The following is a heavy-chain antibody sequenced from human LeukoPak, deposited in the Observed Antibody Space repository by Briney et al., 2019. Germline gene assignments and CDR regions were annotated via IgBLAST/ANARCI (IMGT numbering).Heavy chain of an antibody. CDR2: IDPNNGRT. CDR3: ASDLVKVTPGDH. CDR1: GYTFSCYS. V-gene: IGHV1-2*02. Sequence: ASVKVSCKSSGYTFSCYSIHWMRQAPGQGLEYVGWIDPNNGRTDYAQKFQGRVTMTRYTSISTAYMDLSMLRSDDTAVYYCASDLVKVTPGDHWGQGILVTVTS. J-gene: IGHJ4*02. D-gene: IGHD2-21*02.